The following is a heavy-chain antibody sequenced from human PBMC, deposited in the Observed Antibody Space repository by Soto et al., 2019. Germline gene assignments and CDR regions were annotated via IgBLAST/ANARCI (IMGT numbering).Heavy chain of an antibody. CDR3: AREASAVISLDY. CDR2: FNPNSGDT. J-gene: IGHJ4*02. Sequence: GASVKVSCKASGYTFTAYSMHWVRQAPGQGLEWMGWFNPNSGDTIYPQRFQGRLTLTGDTSIATAYMEMYSLTSDDSAVYYCAREASAVISLDYWGQGTLVTVSS. D-gene: IGHD6-19*01. CDR1: GYTFTAYS. V-gene: IGHV1-2*02.